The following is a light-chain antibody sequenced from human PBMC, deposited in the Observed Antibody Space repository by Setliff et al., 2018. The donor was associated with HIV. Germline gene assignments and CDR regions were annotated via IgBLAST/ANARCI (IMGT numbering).Light chain of an antibody. V-gene: IGLV2-8*01. CDR2: EVS. CDR3: SSYAGSNVV. J-gene: IGLJ2*01. CDR1: SSDIGDYNY. Sequence: SVLTQPPSASGSPGQSVTISCTGTSSDIGDYNYVSWYQQHPGKAPKLMIYEVSKRPSGVPDRFSGSKSGNTASLTVSGLQAEDEADYYCSSYAGSNVVFGGGTKVTVL.